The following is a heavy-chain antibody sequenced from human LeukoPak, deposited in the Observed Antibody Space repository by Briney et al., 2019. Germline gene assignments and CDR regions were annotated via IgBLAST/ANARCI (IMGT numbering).Heavy chain of an antibody. CDR2: IYTSGST. V-gene: IGHV4-4*07. Sequence: SETLSLTCTVSGGSTSSYYWSWIRQPAGKGLEWIGRIYTSGSTNYNPSLKSRVTMSVDTSKNQFSLKLSSVTAADTAVYYCARVIAAAGSNWFDPWGQGTLVTVSS. D-gene: IGHD6-13*01. CDR3: ARVIAAAGSNWFDP. J-gene: IGHJ5*02. CDR1: GGSTSSYY.